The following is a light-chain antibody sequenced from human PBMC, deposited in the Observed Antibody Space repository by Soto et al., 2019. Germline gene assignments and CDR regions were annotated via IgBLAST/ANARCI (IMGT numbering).Light chain of an antibody. J-gene: IGKJ5*01. V-gene: IGKV1-39*01. CDR2: AAS. CDR3: QQSYTLRT. CDR1: QSISNY. Sequence: DIQMTQSPSSLSASVGDRVTITCRASQSISNYLNWYQQKPGKAPKLLIYAASSLQSGVPLRFSGSGSGTDFTLTISSLQPEDFATYYCQQSYTLRTFGQGTRLEIK.